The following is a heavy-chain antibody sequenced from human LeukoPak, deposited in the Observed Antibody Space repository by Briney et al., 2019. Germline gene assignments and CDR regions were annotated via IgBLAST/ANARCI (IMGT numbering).Heavy chain of an antibody. CDR3: AKIGRRYGSGNPGEIDY. J-gene: IGHJ4*02. D-gene: IGHD3-10*01. CDR1: GFTFSSYG. Sequence: GGSLRLSRAASGFTFSSYGMHWVRQAPGKGLEWVAVISYDGSNKYYADSVKGRFTISRDNSKNTLYLQMNSLRAEDTAVYYCAKIGRRYGSGNPGEIDYWGQGTLVTVSS. CDR2: ISYDGSNK. V-gene: IGHV3-30*18.